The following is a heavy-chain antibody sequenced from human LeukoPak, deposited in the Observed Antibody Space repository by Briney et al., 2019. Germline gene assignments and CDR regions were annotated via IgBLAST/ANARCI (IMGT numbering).Heavy chain of an antibody. CDR1: GFTFSSYA. V-gene: IGHV3-23*01. D-gene: IGHD4-23*01. J-gene: IGHJ5*02. Sequence: GGSLRLSCAASGFTFSSYAMSWVRQAPGKGLEWVSAISGSGGSTYYADPVKGRFTISRDNSKNTLYPQMNSLRAEDTAVYYCARKLRGWFDPWGQGTLVTVSS. CDR2: ISGSGGST. CDR3: ARKLRGWFDP.